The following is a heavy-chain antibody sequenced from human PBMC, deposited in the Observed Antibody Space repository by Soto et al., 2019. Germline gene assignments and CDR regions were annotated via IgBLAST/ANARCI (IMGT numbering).Heavy chain of an antibody. Sequence: SESLSLTCAVCGGSVSGYYWSWIRQPPGKGLEWIGEINHSGSTNYNPSLKSRVTISVDTSKNQFSLKLSSVTAADTAVYYCARGLYYYDSSGYYPFQKGDVWGKETMVTLSS. CDR1: GGSVSGYY. CDR2: INHSGST. CDR3: ARGLYYYDSSGYYPFQKGDV. J-gene: IGHJ6*04. D-gene: IGHD3-22*01. V-gene: IGHV4-34*01.